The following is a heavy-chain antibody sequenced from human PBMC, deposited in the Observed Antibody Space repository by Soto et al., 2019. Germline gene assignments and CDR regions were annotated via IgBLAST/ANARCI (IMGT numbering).Heavy chain of an antibody. CDR3: ARDAGGRAWFDP. D-gene: IGHD3-16*01. CDR2: IYYRGTT. V-gene: IGHV4-31*03. CDR1: GGFISSGGYY. J-gene: IGHJ5*02. Sequence: QVQLQESGPGLVKPSQTLSLTCTVSGGFISSGGYYWSWIRQDPGKGLEWIGYIYYRGTTYYNPSLKSRVTMSVHPSKNQFSLKLSSLTAADTAVYYCARDAGGRAWFDPWGQGNLVTVSS.